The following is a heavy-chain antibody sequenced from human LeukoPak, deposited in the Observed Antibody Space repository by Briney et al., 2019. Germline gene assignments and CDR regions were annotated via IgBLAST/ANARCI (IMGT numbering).Heavy chain of an antibody. D-gene: IGHD6-19*01. CDR1: GFTFGSYW. V-gene: IGHV3-74*01. J-gene: IGHJ4*02. CDR3: ARGIGSGWYLD. Sequence: GGSLRLSCAASGFTFGSYWMHWVRQAPGKGLVWVSHINSDGSTTNHADSVKGRFTISRDNAKNTLYLQMNSLRAEDTAVYYCARGIGSGWYLDWGQGTLVTVSS. CDR2: INSDGSTT.